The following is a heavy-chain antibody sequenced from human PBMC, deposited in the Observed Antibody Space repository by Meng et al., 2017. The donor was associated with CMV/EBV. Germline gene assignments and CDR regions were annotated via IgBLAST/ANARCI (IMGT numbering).Heavy chain of an antibody. Sequence: ASVKVSCKASGYTFTGYYMHWVRQAPGQGLEWMGWINPNSGGTNYAQKFQGRVTMTRDTSISTAYMELSRLRSDDTAVYYCARRRDYSIWFDPWGQGTLVTVSS. V-gene: IGHV1-2*02. J-gene: IGHJ5*02. CDR3: ARRRDYSIWFDP. CDR1: GYTFTGYY. CDR2: INPNSGGT. D-gene: IGHD4-11*01.